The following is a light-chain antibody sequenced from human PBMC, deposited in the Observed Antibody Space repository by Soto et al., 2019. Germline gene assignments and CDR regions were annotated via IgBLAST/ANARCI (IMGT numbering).Light chain of an antibody. CDR1: QSISSW. CDR3: QQYNSCWT. CDR2: DAS. Sequence: DIQMTQSPSTLSASVGDRVTITCRASQSISSWWAWYQQKPGKAPKLLIYDASYLERGVPSRFSGSGSGTEFTLTISSLQPDHLATYYCQQYNSCWTFGQGTKVEI. V-gene: IGKV1-5*01. J-gene: IGKJ1*01.